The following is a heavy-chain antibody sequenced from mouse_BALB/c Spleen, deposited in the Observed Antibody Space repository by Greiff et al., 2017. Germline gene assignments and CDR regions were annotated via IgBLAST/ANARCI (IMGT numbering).Heavy chain of an antibody. J-gene: IGHJ2*01. Sequence: VQLLQSGAELVRPGSSVSISCTASGYAFSSYWMHWVQQRPGQGLEWIGQIYPGDGDTNYNGKFKGIATLTADKSSRTAYMQLSSLTSEDSAVYFCARRYGRSYFDYWGQGTTLTVSA. V-gene: IGHV1-80*01. CDR1: GYAFSSYW. CDR3: ARRYGRSYFDY. D-gene: IGHD1-1*01. CDR2: IYPGDGDT.